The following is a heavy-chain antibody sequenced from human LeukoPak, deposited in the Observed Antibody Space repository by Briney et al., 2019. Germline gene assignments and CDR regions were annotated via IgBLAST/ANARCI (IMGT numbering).Heavy chain of an antibody. Sequence: WVKVSCKASGGTFSSYAISWVRQGPGQGLEWMGGIIPIFGTANYAQKVQGRVTITTDESTSTAYMELSRLRPDDTAEYLSAKDRSWYIGAKPDERAGRVGGYYFDYWGQGTIVTVSS. CDR2: IIPIFGTA. CDR1: GGTFSSYA. V-gene: IGHV1-69*05. J-gene: IGHJ4*02. CDR3: AKDRSWYIGAKPDERAGRVGGYYFDY. D-gene: IGHD1-26*01.